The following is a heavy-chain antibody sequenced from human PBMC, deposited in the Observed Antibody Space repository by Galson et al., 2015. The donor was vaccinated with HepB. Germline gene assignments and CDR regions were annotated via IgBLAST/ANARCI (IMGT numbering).Heavy chain of an antibody. CDR3: AGGLNTYFDY. CDR1: ADSVSSNSAA. D-gene: IGHD2/OR15-2a*01. CDR2: TYYRSKWYT. J-gene: IGHJ4*02. V-gene: IGHV6-1*01. Sequence: CAISADSVSSNSAAWNWIRQSPSRGLEWLGRTYYRSKWYTDYAISVKGRITINADTSKNQFSLQLKSVTPEDTAVYFCAGGLNTYFDYWGQGILVTVAA.